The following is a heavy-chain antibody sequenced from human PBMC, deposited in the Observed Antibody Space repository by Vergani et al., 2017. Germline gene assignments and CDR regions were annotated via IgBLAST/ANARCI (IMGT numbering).Heavy chain of an antibody. V-gene: IGHV4-59*01. CDR3: ARNPYCGGDCYSDVFNI. CDR2: IYYSGST. CDR1: GGSISSYY. Sequence: QVQLQESGPGLVKPSETLSLTCTVSGGSISSYYWSWIRQPPGKGLEWIGYIYYSGSTNYNPSLKSRVTISVDTSKNQFSLELRSVTAADTAVYYCARNPYCGGDCYSDVFNIWGQGTMVTVSS. D-gene: IGHD2-21*02. J-gene: IGHJ3*02.